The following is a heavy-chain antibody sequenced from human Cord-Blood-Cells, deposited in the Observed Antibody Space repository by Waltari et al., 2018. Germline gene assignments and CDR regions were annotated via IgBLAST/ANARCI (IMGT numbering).Heavy chain of an antibody. V-gene: IGHV1-69*01. CDR1: GGTFSSYA. J-gene: IGHJ4*02. CDR2: SSPIFGTA. Sequence: QVQLVQSGAEVKKPGSSVKVSCKASGGTFSSYAISWVRQAPGQGLEWMGGSSPIFGTANYELNFQGRVTITADESTSTAYMELSSLRSEDTAVYYCATGGYYGSGSDDYWGQGTLVTVSS. D-gene: IGHD3-10*01. CDR3: ATGGYYGSGSDDY.